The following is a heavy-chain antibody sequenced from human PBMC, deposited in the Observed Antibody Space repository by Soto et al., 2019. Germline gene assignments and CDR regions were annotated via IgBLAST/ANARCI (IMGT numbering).Heavy chain of an antibody. CDR1: GFTFSSYW. Sequence: EVQLVESGGGLVQPGGSLRLSCAASGFTFSSYWMHWVRQAPGKGLVWVSRINSDGSSTSYADSVKGRFTISRDNAKNTLYLQMNSLRAEDTAVYYCARDFWGGYYPSEFDYWGQGTLVTVSS. CDR3: ARDFWGGYYPSEFDY. CDR2: INSDGSST. J-gene: IGHJ4*02. V-gene: IGHV3-74*01. D-gene: IGHD3-3*01.